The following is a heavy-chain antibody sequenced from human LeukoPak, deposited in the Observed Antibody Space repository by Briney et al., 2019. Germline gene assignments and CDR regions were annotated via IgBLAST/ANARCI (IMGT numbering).Heavy chain of an antibody. CDR3: ARVSHPVPAAILNGAFDI. J-gene: IGHJ3*02. V-gene: IGHV3-66*01. Sequence: GGSLRLSCAASGFTVSSNYMSWVRQAPGKGLEWVSVIYSGGSTYYADSVKGRFTISRDNSKNTLYLQMNSQRAEDTAVYYCARVSHPVPAAILNGAFDIWGQGTMVTVSS. CDR2: IYSGGST. CDR1: GFTVSSNY. D-gene: IGHD2-2*01.